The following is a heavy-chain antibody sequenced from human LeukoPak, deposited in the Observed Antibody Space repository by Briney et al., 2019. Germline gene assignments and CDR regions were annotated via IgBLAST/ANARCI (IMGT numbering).Heavy chain of an antibody. CDR2: INTNTGNP. Sequence: ASVKVSCKVSGYTLTELSMHWVRQAPGQGLEWMGWINTNTGNPAYAQGFTGRFVFSLDTSVSTAYLQISSLKAEDTAVYYCARAYQPLGGLSFPDSWGQGTLVTVSS. D-gene: IGHD3-16*02. J-gene: IGHJ5*01. CDR1: GYTLTELS. CDR3: ARAYQPLGGLSFPDS. V-gene: IGHV7-4-1*02.